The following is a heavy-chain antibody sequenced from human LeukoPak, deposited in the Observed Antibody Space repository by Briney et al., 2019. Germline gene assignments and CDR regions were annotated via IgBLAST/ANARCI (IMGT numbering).Heavy chain of an antibody. D-gene: IGHD3-9*01. CDR2: INPNSGGT. CDR3: ARTWGRYFDWLPIQDNGEFDY. Sequence: GASVKVSCKASGGTFSSYAISWVRQAPGQGLEWMGWINPNSGGTNYAQKFQGRVTMTRDTSISTAYMELSRLRSDDTAVYYCARTWGRYFDWLPIQDNGEFDYWGQGTLVTVSS. CDR1: GGTFSSYA. J-gene: IGHJ4*02. V-gene: IGHV1-2*02.